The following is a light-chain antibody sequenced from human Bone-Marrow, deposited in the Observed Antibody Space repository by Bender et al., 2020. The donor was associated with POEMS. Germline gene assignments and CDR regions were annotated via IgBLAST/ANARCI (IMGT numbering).Light chain of an antibody. CDR1: SSNIGAHA. J-gene: IGLJ1*01. CDR3: SSYAGSNNPYV. V-gene: IGLV1-44*01. Sequence: QSVLTQPPSASGTPGQRVTISCSGGSSNIGAHAVNWYQHLPGTAPKLLIYSNNQRPSGVPDRFSGSKSGTSASLAISGLQSEDEADYYCSSYAGSNNPYVFGSGTKVTVL. CDR2: SNN.